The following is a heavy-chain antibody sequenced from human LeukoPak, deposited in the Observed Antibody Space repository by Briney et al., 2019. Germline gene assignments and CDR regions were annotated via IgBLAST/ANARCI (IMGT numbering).Heavy chain of an antibody. V-gene: IGHV3-48*03. J-gene: IGHJ6*03. CDR3: AVMTTVSSRYYYYMDV. D-gene: IGHD4-17*01. Sequence: GGSLRLSCAVSGFTFSSYVMKWVRQAPGKGLECVSYISSIGCSIYYADSVKGRFTISRDNAKKSLYLQMNSLRAEDTAVYYCAVMTTVSSRYYYYMDVWGKGTAVTVSS. CDR1: GFTFSSYV. CDR2: ISSIGCSI.